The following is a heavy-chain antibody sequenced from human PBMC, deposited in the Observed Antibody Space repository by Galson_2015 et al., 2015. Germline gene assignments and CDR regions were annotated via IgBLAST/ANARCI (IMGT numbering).Heavy chain of an antibody. J-gene: IGHJ4*02. V-gene: IGHV3-49*03. D-gene: IGHD3-10*01. CDR3: TRDARRGRITKYYFDY. CDR2: IRSKAYGGTT. Sequence: SLRLSCAASGFTFGDYAMSWFRQAPGKGLEWVGFIRSKAYGGTTEYAASVKGRFTISRDDSKSIAYLQMNSLKTEDTAVYYCTRDARRGRITKYYFDYWGQGTLVTVSS. CDR1: GFTFGDYA.